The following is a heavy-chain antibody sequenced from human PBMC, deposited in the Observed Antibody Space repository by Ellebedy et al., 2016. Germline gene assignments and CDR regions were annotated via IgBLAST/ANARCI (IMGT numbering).Heavy chain of an antibody. J-gene: IGHJ6*03. CDR2: IHYSGNT. Sequence: SETLSLTXIVSGGSISGYYWSWIRQPPGKGLEWIGQIHYSGNTNYNPSLKSRVTISVDTSKNQFSLNMSSVTTADTAVYYCSIGHYYYYIDVWGKGTTVTVSS. CDR1: GGSISGYY. CDR3: SIGHYYYYIDV. V-gene: IGHV4-59*01.